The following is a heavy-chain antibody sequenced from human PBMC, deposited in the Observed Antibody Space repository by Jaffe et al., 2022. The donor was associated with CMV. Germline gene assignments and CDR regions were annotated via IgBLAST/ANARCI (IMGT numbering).Heavy chain of an antibody. CDR3: ARGAVAGHDTYYYYYIDV. D-gene: IGHD6-19*01. V-gene: IGHV6-1*01. CDR1: GDSVSSNSAA. CDR2: TYYRSKWYN. Sequence: QVQLQQSGPGLVKPSQTLSLTCAISGDSVSSNSAAWTWIRQSPSRGLEWLGRTYYRSKWYNDYAVSVKSRITINPDTSKNQFSLQLNSVTPEDAAVYYCARGAVAGHDTYYYYYIDVWGNGTTVTVSS. J-gene: IGHJ6*03.